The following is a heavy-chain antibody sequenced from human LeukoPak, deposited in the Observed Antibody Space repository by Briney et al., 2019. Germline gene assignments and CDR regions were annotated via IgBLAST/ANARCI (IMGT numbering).Heavy chain of an antibody. CDR3: ARDYGDYFDY. CDR2: IYYSGST. D-gene: IGHD4-17*01. Sequence: PSETLSLTCTVSGGSISSGGYYWNWIRQHPGKGLEWLGFIYYSGSTNYNPSLKSRVIISVDTSKNQFSLKLSSVAAADTAVYYCARDYGDYFDYWGQGTLVTVSS. J-gene: IGHJ4*02. V-gene: IGHV4-61*08. CDR1: GGSISSGGYY.